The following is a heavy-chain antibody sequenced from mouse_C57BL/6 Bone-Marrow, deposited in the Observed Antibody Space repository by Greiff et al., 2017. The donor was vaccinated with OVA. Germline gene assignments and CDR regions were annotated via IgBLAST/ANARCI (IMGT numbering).Heavy chain of an antibody. D-gene: IGHD5-5*01. CDR2: IDPSDSYP. V-gene: IGHV1-69*01. CDR1: GYTFTSYW. Sequence: QVQLKQPGAELVMPGASVKLSCKASGYTFTSYWMHWVKQRPGQGLEWIGEIDPSDSYPNYNQKFKGKSTLTVDTSSSTAYMQLSSLTSEDSAVYDWAREAIYLTWFAYWGQGTLVTVSA. CDR3: AREAIYLTWFAY. J-gene: IGHJ3*01.